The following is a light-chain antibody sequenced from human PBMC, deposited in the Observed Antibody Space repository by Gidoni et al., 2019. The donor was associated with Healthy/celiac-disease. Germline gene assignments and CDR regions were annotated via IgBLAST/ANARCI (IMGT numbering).Light chain of an antibody. CDR2: DAS. V-gene: IGKV3-11*01. CDR3: QQRDNWLT. J-gene: IGKJ4*01. CDR1: QSVSNY. Sequence: IALTQSPATLSLSPGGRATLFCRASQSVSNYLAWYQQKPGQAPRLLIYDASNRATGIPARFSGSESGTDFTLTISSLEPEDFAVYYCQQRDNWLTFGEGTKVEIK.